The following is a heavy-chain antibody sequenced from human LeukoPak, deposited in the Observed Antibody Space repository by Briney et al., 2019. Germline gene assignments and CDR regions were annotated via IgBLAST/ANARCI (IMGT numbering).Heavy chain of an antibody. D-gene: IGHD5-18*01. Sequence: SGPTLVNPTQTLTLTCNFSGFSVNTSGLGVGWIRQPPEKALEWLALIYWDDDKRYSPSLKSRLTITKDTSKNQVVLTMTNMDPVDTATYYCAHRRIHPWNDAFDIWGQGTMVTVSS. CDR1: GFSVNTSGLG. CDR3: AHRRIHPWNDAFDI. CDR2: IYWDDDK. J-gene: IGHJ3*02. V-gene: IGHV2-5*02.